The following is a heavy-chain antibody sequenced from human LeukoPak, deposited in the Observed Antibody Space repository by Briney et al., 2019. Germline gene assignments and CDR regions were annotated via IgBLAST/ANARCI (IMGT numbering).Heavy chain of an antibody. D-gene: IGHD3-22*01. Sequence: ASETLSLTCTVSGFSISSGYYWGWVRQPPGKGLEWIGSIYHEGSTYYNASLKSRVTISVDTSKKQFSLKMSSVTAADTAIYYCAGGDSSGYLLDYWGQGTLVTVSS. J-gene: IGHJ4*02. CDR1: GFSISSGYY. CDR3: AGGDSSGYLLDY. V-gene: IGHV4-38-2*02. CDR2: IYHEGST.